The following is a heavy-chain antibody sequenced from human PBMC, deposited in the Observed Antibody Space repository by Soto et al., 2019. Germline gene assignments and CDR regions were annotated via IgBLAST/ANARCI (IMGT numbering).Heavy chain of an antibody. CDR3: AWISRSLDPYTSNK. D-gene: IGHD5-12*01. Sequence: PGGSLRLSCAVCGLTFRDAWMNWVRQAPGQGLQWVGRIKSKGSGGPIEYVAPVKGRFTISRDDSRELFYLQMDSLKSEDTAVYYCAWISRSLDPYTSNKWGQGTLVTVSS. V-gene: IGHV3-15*01. CDR1: GLTFRDAW. J-gene: IGHJ4*02. CDR2: IKSKGSGGPI.